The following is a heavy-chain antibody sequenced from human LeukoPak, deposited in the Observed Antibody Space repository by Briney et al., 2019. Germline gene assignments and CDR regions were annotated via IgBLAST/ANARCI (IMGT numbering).Heavy chain of an antibody. V-gene: IGHV4-39*07. Sequence: SETLSLTCTVSGGSISRSSNYWGWIRQPPGMGLEWIGSIDYSGSTYYNPSLKSRVTISVDTSKNQFSLKLSSVTAADTAVYYCARGALNWFDPWGQGALVTVSS. CDR1: GGSISRSSNY. CDR3: ARGALNWFDP. J-gene: IGHJ5*02. CDR2: IDYSGST.